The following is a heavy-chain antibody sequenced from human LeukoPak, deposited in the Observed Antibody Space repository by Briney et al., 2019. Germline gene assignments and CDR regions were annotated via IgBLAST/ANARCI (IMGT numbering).Heavy chain of an antibody. CDR1: GYTFTGYY. CDR3: ARVRSAVAAKMKFYYYYYMDV. Sequence: ASVKVSCKASGYTFTGYYMHWVRQAPGQGLEWMGWINPNSGGTNYAQKFQGRVTMTRDTSISTAYMELRSLRSDDTAVYYCARVRSAVAAKMKFYYYYYMDVWGKGTTVTVSS. V-gene: IGHV1-2*02. CDR2: INPNSGGT. J-gene: IGHJ6*03. D-gene: IGHD6-19*01.